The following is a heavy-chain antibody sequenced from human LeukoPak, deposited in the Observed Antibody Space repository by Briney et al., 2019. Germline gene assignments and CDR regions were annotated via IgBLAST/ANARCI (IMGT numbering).Heavy chain of an antibody. CDR2: ISGSGSST. CDR3: AKGTFDWSFPLYFDS. Sequence: GGSLRLSCTTSGFNFSIYPMTWVRQAPGKGLEWVSAISGSGSSTYYADSVKGRFTISRDNSKNTLYLQMNSLGAEDTAVYYCAKGTFDWSFPLYFDSWGQGILVTVSS. V-gene: IGHV3-23*01. D-gene: IGHD3-9*01. J-gene: IGHJ4*02. CDR1: GFNFSIYP.